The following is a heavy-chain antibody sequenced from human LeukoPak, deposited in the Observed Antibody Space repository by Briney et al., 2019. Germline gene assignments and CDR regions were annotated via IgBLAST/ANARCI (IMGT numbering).Heavy chain of an antibody. V-gene: IGHV5-51*01. CDR2: LHPGDSDT. CDR3: ARRSPSAEYFQH. CDR1: GYSFTSYW. Sequence: GESLKISCKGSGYSFTSYWIGWVRQMPGKGLEWMGILHPGDSDTRYSPSFQGQVTISADKSISTAYLQWSSLKASDTAIYYCARRSPSAEYFQHWGQGTLVTVSS. J-gene: IGHJ1*01.